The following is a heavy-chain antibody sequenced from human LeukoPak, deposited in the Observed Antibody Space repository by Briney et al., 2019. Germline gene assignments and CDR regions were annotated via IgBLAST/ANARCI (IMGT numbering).Heavy chain of an antibody. V-gene: IGHV3-23*01. D-gene: IGHD3-22*01. Sequence: GGSLRLSCAASGFTFSSYCMSWVRQAPGKGLEWVSAISGSGGSTYYADSVKGRFTISRDNSKNTLYLEMSSLRAEDTAVYYCAKSFNYDRSGFHYVPFQYCGQGTLVTVSS. J-gene: IGHJ4*02. CDR3: AKSFNYDRSGFHYVPFQY. CDR2: ISGSGGST. CDR1: GFTFSSYC.